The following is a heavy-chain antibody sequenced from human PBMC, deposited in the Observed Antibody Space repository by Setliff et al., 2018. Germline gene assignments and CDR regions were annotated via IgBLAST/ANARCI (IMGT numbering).Heavy chain of an antibody. J-gene: IGHJ6*03. CDR2: INRRGST. CDR3: ARASSGWYSAYYYYMDV. Sequence: SETLSLTCTVSGDSINSRTNYWNWLRQPAGKGLEWIGHINRRGSTNFSPSLKSRVAISLDTSKNQFSLNLTSVTAADTAVYYCARASSGWYSAYYYYMDVWGKGTTVTVSS. V-gene: IGHV4-61*09. D-gene: IGHD6-19*01. CDR1: GDSINSRTNY.